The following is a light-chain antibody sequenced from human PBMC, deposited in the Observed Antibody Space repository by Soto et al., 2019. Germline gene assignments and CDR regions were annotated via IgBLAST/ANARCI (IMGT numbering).Light chain of an antibody. CDR3: HQYSDWPRGT. V-gene: IGKV3-15*01. Sequence: EIVMTQSPATLSVSPGERATLSCRASQSISSYLAWYQQKSGQAPRLLIHGASTRATDSPDRFSGGGSGTEFTLTISSLQSEDFAVYYCHQYSDWPRGTFGQGTKVEVK. CDR1: QSISSY. CDR2: GAS. J-gene: IGKJ1*01.